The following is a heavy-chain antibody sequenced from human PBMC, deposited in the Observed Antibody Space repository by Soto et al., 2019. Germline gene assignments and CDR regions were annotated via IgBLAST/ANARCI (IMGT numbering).Heavy chain of an antibody. CDR1: GGSFSGYY. CDR2: INHSGST. D-gene: IGHD6-6*01. V-gene: IGHV4-34*01. J-gene: IGHJ4*02. CDR3: ARVWFLSSSSRTLDY. Sequence: NPSETLSLTCAVYGGSFSGYYWSWIRQPPGKGLEWIGEINHSGSTNYNPSLKSRVTISVDTSKNQFSLKLSSVTAADTAVYYCARVWFLSSSSRTLDYWGQGTLVTVSS.